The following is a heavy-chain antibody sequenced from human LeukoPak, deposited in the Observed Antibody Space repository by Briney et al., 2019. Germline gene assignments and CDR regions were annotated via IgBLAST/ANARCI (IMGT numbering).Heavy chain of an antibody. J-gene: IGHJ5*02. D-gene: IGHD6-6*01. CDR1: GYTFINHY. CDR2: INPSGGTP. V-gene: IGHV1-46*01. CDR3: ARLHSSSNVDP. Sequence: ASVKVSCKASGYTFINHYLHWVRQTPGQGLEWMGIINPSGGTPDYAQKFQGRVTMTSNASTSTVYMELSSLRSEDTAVYYCARLHSSSNVDPWGQGTLVTVSS.